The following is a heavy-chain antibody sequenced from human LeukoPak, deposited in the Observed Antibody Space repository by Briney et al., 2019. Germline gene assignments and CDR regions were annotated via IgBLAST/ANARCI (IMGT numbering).Heavy chain of an antibody. CDR1: GGSISSYY. Sequence: SETLSLTCTVSGGSISSYYWSRIRQPAGKGLEWIGLIYTSGSTNYNPSLKSRVTMSVDTSKNQFSLKLSSVTAADTAVYYCARSSFLTGYYYSFDYWGQGTLVTVSS. J-gene: IGHJ4*02. V-gene: IGHV4-4*07. D-gene: IGHD3-9*01. CDR3: ARSSFLTGYYYSFDY. CDR2: IYTSGST.